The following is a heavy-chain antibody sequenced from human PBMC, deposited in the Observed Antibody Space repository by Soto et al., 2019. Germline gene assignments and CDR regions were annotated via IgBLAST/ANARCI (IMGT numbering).Heavy chain of an antibody. CDR1: GFTFSSYA. V-gene: IGHV3-23*01. D-gene: IGHD2-15*01. CDR3: AKDRVRGSPRLYYYYGMDV. J-gene: IGHJ6*02. Sequence: EVQLLESGGGLVQPGGSLRLSCAASGFTFSSYAMSWVRQAPGKGLEWVSAISGSGGSTYYADSVKGRFTISRDNSKNTLYLQMNSLRAEDTAVYYCAKDRVRGSPRLYYYYGMDVWGQGTTVTVSS. CDR2: ISGSGGST.